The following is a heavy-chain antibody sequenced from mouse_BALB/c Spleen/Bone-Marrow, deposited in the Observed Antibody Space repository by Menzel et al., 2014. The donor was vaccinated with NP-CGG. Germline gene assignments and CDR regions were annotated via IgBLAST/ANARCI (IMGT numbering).Heavy chain of an antibody. V-gene: IGHV14-1*02. Sequence: EVQLQQSEAGFVRPGALVKLSCNASGFNIKDYYMHWVKQRPEQGLEWIGWIDPENGNTIYDPKFPGKASITADTSSNTAYLQLSSLTSEDTAVYYCTRWVYYGSSYFDYWGQGTTLTVSS. D-gene: IGHD1-1*01. J-gene: IGHJ2*01. CDR2: IDPENGNT. CDR3: TRWVYYGSSYFDY. CDR1: GFNIKDYY.